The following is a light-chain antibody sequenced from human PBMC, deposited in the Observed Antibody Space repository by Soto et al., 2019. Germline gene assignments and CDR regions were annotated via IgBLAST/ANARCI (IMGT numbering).Light chain of an antibody. CDR2: DTS. CDR3: QQYNTVSWT. Sequence: DIQMTHSPSTLSASVGDRVTITCRASEFISSWLAWYQQKPGKAPKLLIYDTSTLASGVPSRFSGSGSGTDFTLTISSLQPDDFATYYCQQYNTVSWTFGPGTKVDIK. J-gene: IGKJ1*01. V-gene: IGKV1-5*01. CDR1: EFISSW.